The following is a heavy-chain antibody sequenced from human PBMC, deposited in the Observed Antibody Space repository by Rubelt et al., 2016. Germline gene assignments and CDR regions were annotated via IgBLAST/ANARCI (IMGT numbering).Heavy chain of an antibody. D-gene: IGHD1-14*01. J-gene: IGHJ5*02. V-gene: IGHV1-18*01. CDR3: ARGTGGGWFDP. CDR2: ISAYNGNT. Sequence: WVRQAPGQGLEWMGWISAYNGNTNYAQKLQGRVTMTTDTSTSTAYMELRSLRSDDTAVYYCARGTGGGWFDPWGQGTLVTVSS.